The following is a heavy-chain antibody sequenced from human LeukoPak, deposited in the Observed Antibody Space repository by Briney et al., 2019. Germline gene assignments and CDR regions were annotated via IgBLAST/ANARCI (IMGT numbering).Heavy chain of an antibody. CDR1: GGTFSSYT. D-gene: IGHD6-13*01. CDR2: IIPILGIA. J-gene: IGHJ4*02. Sequence: ASVKVSCKASGGTFSSYTISWVRQAPGQGLEWMGRIIPILGIANYAQKFQGRVTITAAKSTSPAYMELSSLRSEDTAVYYCARVGQQLAFDYWGQGTLVTVSS. V-gene: IGHV1-69*02. CDR3: ARVGQQLAFDY.